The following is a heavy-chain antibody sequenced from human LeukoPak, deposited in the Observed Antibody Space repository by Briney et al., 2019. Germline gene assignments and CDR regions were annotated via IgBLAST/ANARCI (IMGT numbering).Heavy chain of an antibody. V-gene: IGHV3-21*01. CDR2: ISSSSSYI. J-gene: IGHJ3*02. D-gene: IGHD3-10*01. CDR3: ARDESITMVRGVTPRAFDI. CDR1: GFTFSSYS. Sequence: GGSLRLSCAASGFTFSSYSMNWVRQAPGKGLEWVSLISSSSSYIYYADSVKGRFTISRDNSKNTLYLQMNSLRAEDTAVYYCARDESITMVRGVTPRAFDIWGQGTMVTVSS.